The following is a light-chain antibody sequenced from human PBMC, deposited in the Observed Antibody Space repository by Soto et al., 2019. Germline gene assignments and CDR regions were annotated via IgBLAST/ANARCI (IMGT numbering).Light chain of an antibody. J-gene: IGKJ3*01. Sequence: EVVMSQSPATLSVSPGEGATLSCRASQGLGDTLAWYQHKPGQTPRLLIYDTSNRATGIPARFSGSGSVTAFTPTITSTEHQAFAVYYCKQSSNIVGPGTKVDI. V-gene: IGKV3D-11*01. CDR2: DTS. CDR1: QGLGDT. CDR3: KQSSNI.